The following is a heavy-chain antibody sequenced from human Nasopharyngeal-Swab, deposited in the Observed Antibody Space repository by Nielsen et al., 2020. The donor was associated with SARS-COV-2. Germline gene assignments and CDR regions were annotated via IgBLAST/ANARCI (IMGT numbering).Heavy chain of an antibody. Sequence: GGSLRLSCAASGFTFSGYYMSWIRQAPGKGLEWVSYISSSGSTIYYADSVKGRFTISRDNAKNSLYLQMNSLRAEDTAVYYCARATAYGRDYSNYLYYYGMDVWGQGTTVTVSS. J-gene: IGHJ6*02. CDR3: ARATAYGRDYSNYLYYYGMDV. D-gene: IGHD4-11*01. CDR2: ISSSGSTI. V-gene: IGHV3-11*04. CDR1: GFTFSGYY.